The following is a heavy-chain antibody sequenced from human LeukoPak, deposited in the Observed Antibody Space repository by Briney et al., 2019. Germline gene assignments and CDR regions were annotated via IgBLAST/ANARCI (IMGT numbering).Heavy chain of an antibody. CDR2: LSSASSDI. CDR1: GFTFSSYA. Sequence: GGSLRLSCAASGFTFSSYAMSWVRQAPGKGLEWVSSLSSASSDIYYADSVRGRFTISRDNAINSLYLQMNGLRVEDTAIYYCASTGREGFNYWGQGTLVTVSP. D-gene: IGHD5-24*01. CDR3: ASTGREGFNY. J-gene: IGHJ4*02. V-gene: IGHV3-21*01.